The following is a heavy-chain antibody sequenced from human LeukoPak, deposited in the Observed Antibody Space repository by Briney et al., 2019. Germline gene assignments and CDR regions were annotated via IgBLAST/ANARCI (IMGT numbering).Heavy chain of an antibody. Sequence: PGGSLRLSCAASGFTFSSYSMNWVRQAPGKGLEWVSYISSSSSTIYYADSVKGRFTISRDNAKNSLYLQMNSLRAEDTAVYYCARDEWAGTVAYWGQGTLVTVSS. V-gene: IGHV3-48*01. CDR1: GFTFSSYS. CDR3: ARDEWAGTVAY. D-gene: IGHD6-19*01. J-gene: IGHJ4*02. CDR2: ISSSSSTI.